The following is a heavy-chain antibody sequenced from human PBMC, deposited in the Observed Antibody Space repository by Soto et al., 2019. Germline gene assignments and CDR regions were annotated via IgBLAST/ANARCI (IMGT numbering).Heavy chain of an antibody. Sequence: AGGSLRLSCAASGFTFSSYAMSWVRQAPGKGLEWVSAISGSGGSTYYADSVKGRFTISRDNSKNTLYLQMNSLRAEDTAVYYCAKDSAKVVVPAAIVPYYYYYGMDVWGQGTTVTVSS. CDR2: ISGSGGST. CDR3: AKDSAKVVVPAAIVPYYYYYGMDV. V-gene: IGHV3-23*01. D-gene: IGHD2-2*02. J-gene: IGHJ6*02. CDR1: GFTFSSYA.